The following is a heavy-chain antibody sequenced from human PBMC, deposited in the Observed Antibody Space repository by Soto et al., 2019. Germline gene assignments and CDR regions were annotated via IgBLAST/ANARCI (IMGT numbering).Heavy chain of an antibody. CDR3: ARHGRGIGAWPLDY. Sequence: QVTLKESGPVLVKPTETLTLTCTVSGFSLSNARMGVSWIRQPPGKALEWLAHIFSNDEKSYSTSLKSRLTHPKDTPKRQVVLNKANLEPGDNATYFFARHGRGIGAWPLDYLGQGTLVTVS. CDR1: GFSLSNARMG. J-gene: IGHJ4*02. CDR2: IFSNDEK. D-gene: IGHD1-26*01. V-gene: IGHV2-26*01.